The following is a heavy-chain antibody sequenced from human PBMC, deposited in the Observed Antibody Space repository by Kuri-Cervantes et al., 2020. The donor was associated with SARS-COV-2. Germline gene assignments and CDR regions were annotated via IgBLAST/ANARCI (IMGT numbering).Heavy chain of an antibody. CDR1: GRSFSGYY. D-gene: IGHD2-2*01. V-gene: IGHV4-34*01. Sequence: ESLEISCAVYGRSFSGYYWSWSRQPPGKVLEWIWEINHSGSTNYNPSLKSRVTISVDTSKNQFSLKLSSVTAADTAVYYCARASFAPSTSYKTYYYYYMDVWGKGTTVTVSS. CDR3: ARASFAPSTSYKTYYYYYMDV. J-gene: IGHJ6*03. CDR2: INHSGST.